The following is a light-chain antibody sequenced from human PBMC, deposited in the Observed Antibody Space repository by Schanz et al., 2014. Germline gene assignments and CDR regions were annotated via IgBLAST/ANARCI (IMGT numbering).Light chain of an antibody. J-gene: IGKJ2*01. CDR3: QQYNL. CDR2: DAS. Sequence: AIQLTQSPSSLSASVGDRVTITCRASQGISSYLAWYQQKPGKAPKLLIYDASSLESGVPSRFSGSGSGTEFTLTISSLQPDDFATYYCQQYNLFGQGTKLEIK. V-gene: IGKV1-13*02. CDR1: QGISSY.